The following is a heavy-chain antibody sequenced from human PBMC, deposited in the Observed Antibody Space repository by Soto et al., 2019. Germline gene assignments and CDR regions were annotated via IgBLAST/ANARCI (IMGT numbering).Heavy chain of an antibody. CDR3: ARPQQGRNTIPIDC. CDR1: GLTVGSHW. D-gene: IGHD6-13*01. Sequence: HPSGSLGLSCAASGLTVGSHWIHWVRQAQGKGLVWVSRINTDGSTTNYADSVKGRFTISRDNTKNTLYLQMNSLRAEDTAVYYSARPQQGRNTIPIDCWGQGTLVTVSS. J-gene: IGHJ4*02. V-gene: IGHV3-74*01. CDR2: INTDGSTT.